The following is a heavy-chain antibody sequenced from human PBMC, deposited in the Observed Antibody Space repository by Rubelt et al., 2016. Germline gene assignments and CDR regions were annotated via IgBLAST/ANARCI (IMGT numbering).Heavy chain of an antibody. D-gene: IGHD4-17*01. V-gene: IGHV3-11*03. CDR2: ISTTSTYT. CDR1: GFTFSDYY. CDR3: ARTKMDYADYRNDY. Sequence: GSLRLSCAATGFTFSDYYMSWIRQAPGKGLEWVSYISTTSTYTHYADSVKGRFTISRDNAKKSLYLQLNSLRAEDTAMYYWARTKMDYADYRNDYWGQGTLGTGSS. J-gene: IGHJ4*02.